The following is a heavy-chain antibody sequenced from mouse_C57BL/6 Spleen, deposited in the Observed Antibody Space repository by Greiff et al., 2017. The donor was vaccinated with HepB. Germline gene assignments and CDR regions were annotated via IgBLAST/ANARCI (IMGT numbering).Heavy chain of an antibody. CDR3: ARSGYDGGFAY. D-gene: IGHD2-2*01. Sequence: VQLQQSGPELVKPGASVKISCKASGYAFSSSWMNWVKQRPGKGLEWIGRIYPGDGDTNYNGKFKGKATLTADKSSSTAYMQLSSLTSEDSAVYFCARSGYDGGFAYWGQGTLVTVSA. V-gene: IGHV1-82*01. CDR2: IYPGDGDT. CDR1: GYAFSSSW. J-gene: IGHJ3*01.